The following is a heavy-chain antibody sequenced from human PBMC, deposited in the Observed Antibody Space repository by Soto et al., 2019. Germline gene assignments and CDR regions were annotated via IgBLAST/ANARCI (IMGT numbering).Heavy chain of an antibody. V-gene: IGHV1-69*01. CDR3: ARDGVGYCSSTSCPHWFDP. J-gene: IGHJ5*02. D-gene: IGHD2-2*01. Sequence: QVQLVQSGAEVKKPGSSVKVSCKASGGTFSSYAISWVRQAPGQGLEWMGGIIPIFGTANYAQKVQGRVTITADESTSTAYMELSSLRSEDTAVYYCARDGVGYCSSTSCPHWFDPWGQGTLVTVSS. CDR2: IIPIFGTA. CDR1: GGTFSSYA.